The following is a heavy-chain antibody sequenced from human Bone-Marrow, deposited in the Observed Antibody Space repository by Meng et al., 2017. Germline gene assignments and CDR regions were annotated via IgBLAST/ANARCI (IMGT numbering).Heavy chain of an antibody. V-gene: IGHV1-69*13. J-gene: IGHJ4*02. Sequence: SVKVSCKASGGTFSSYAISWVRQAPGQGLERMGGIIPIFGTANYAQKFQGRVTITADESTSTAYMELSSLRSEDTAVYYCARDLTRIAAAGCLDYWGQGTLVTVSS. CDR2: IIPIFGTA. CDR1: GGTFSSYA. D-gene: IGHD6-13*01. CDR3: ARDLTRIAAAGCLDY.